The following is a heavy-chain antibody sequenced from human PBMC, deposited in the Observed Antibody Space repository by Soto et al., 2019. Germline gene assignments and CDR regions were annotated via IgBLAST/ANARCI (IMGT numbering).Heavy chain of an antibody. CDR3: ARNGGSENYLDS. J-gene: IGHJ4*02. Sequence: PSETLSLTCTVSDGSVSSGSYYWSWLLQPPGKGLEWIGYIFYSGRTNYNFSLKSRVTISVDTSKNQFSLKLSSVTAADTAVFYCARNGGSENYLDSCGTVTLGT. V-gene: IGHV4-61*01. CDR2: IFYSGRT. CDR1: DGSVSSGSYY. D-gene: IGHD7-27*01.